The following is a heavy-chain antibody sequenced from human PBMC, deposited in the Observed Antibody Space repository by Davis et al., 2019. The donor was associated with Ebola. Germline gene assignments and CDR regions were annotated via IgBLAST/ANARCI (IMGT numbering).Heavy chain of an antibody. J-gene: IGHJ4*02. CDR3: ARDRGLIAAAGTFDY. D-gene: IGHD6-13*01. V-gene: IGHV1-3*01. CDR2: INAGNGNT. CDR1: GYTFTSYA. Sequence: ASVKVSCKASGYTFTSYAMHWVRQAPGQRLEWMGWINAGNGNTKYSQKFQGRVTMTRDTSTSTAYMELRSLRSDDTAVYYCARDRGLIAAAGTFDYWGQGTLVTVSS.